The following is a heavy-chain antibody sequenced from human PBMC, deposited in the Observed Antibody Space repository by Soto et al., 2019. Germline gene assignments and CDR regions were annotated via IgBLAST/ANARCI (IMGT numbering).Heavy chain of an antibody. CDR3: ASDRKPKSYSYGSLDY. CDR2: ISYDGSNK. CDR1: GFTFSSYA. Sequence: QVQLVESGGGVVQPGRSLRLSCAASGFTFSSYAMHWVRQAPGKGLEWVAVISYDGSNKYYTDSVKGRFTISRDNSKNTMYLQMNSLRAEDTAVYYCASDRKPKSYSYGSLDYWGQGTLVTVSS. J-gene: IGHJ4*02. V-gene: IGHV3-30-3*01. D-gene: IGHD5-18*01.